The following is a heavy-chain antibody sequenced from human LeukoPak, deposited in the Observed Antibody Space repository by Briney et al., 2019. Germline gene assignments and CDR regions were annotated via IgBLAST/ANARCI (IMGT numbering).Heavy chain of an antibody. CDR1: GGSFSGYY. V-gene: IGHV4-34*01. CDR2: INHSGST. CDR3: ARWDGGGYYDFDY. J-gene: IGHJ4*02. D-gene: IGHD1-26*01. Sequence: PSETLSLTCAVYGGSFSGYYWSWIRQPPGKGLEWIGEINHSGSTNYNPSLKSRVTISVDTSKNQFSLKLSSVTAADTAVYYCARWDGGGYYDFDYWGQGTLVTVSS.